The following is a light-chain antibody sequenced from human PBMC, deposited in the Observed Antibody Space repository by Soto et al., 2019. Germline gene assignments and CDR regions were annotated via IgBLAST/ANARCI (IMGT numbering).Light chain of an antibody. Sequence: QAVVTHEPSLTVSPGGTVTRTCGSSTGTVTSGHYPYWFQVKPGQAPRTLLYDINNKHSWTPARFSGSLLGGKAALTLSGAQPEDEADYYCLLSYSGPSIFGRGTQLTVL. V-gene: IGLV7-46*01. J-gene: IGLJ7*01. CDR2: DIN. CDR3: LLSYSGPSI. CDR1: TGTVTSGHY.